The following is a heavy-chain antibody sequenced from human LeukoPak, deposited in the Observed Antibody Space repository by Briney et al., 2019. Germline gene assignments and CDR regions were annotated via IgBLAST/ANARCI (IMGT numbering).Heavy chain of an antibody. J-gene: IGHJ4*02. CDR2: VSFDGRSK. Sequence: GGSLRLSCAASGFTCSSYVMHWVRQAPGKGLEWVAVVSFDGRSKYYGDSVKGRFTISKDNSKNTLYLQMHSLRPEDTAVYYCARKGTAYGNYVHNVAYWGQGTLVTVSS. CDR3: ARKGTAYGNYVHNVAY. V-gene: IGHV3-30*03. CDR1: GFTCSSYV. D-gene: IGHD4-11*01.